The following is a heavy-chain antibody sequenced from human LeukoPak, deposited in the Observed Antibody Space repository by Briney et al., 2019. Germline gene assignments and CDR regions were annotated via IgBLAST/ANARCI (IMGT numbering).Heavy chain of an antibody. Sequence: QPGRSLRLSCAASGFTFSSYGMHWVRQAPGKGLEWVAVIWYDGSEKYYADSVKGRFTISRDNSKNTLYLEMNRLRAEDTAVYYCAKAPRGYYDSSGYGHLDCWGQGTLVTVSS. CDR1: GFTFSSYG. CDR2: IWYDGSEK. V-gene: IGHV3-33*06. D-gene: IGHD3-22*01. CDR3: AKAPRGYYDSSGYGHLDC. J-gene: IGHJ4*02.